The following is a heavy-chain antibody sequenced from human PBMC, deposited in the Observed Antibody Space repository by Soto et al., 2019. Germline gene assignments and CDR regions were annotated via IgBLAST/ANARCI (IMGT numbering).Heavy chain of an antibody. D-gene: IGHD4-17*01. V-gene: IGHV1-3*01. CDR1: GYTFTSYA. CDR3: ARDATVTTGLNFDY. J-gene: IGHJ4*02. Sequence: ASVKVSCKASGYTFTSYAMHWVRQAPGQRLEWMGWINAGNGNTKYSQKFQGRVTITRDTSASTAYMELSSLRSEDTAVYYCARDATVTTGLNFDYWGQGXLVTVYS. CDR2: INAGNGNT.